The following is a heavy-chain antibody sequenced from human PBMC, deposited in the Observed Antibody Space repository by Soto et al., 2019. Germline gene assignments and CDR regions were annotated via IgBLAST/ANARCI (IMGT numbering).Heavy chain of an antibody. CDR1: GDSVSSDSAA. CDR3: ARELLYYYDSSGYLPNYFDY. J-gene: IGHJ4*02. CDR2: TYYRSKWYN. V-gene: IGHV6-1*01. Sequence: SQTLSLTCAISGDSVSSDSAALNLIMQSPSRGLEWLGRTYYRSKWYNDYAVSVKSRITINPDTSKNQFSLQLNSVTPEDTAVYYCARELLYYYDSSGYLPNYFDYWGQGTLVTVSS. D-gene: IGHD3-22*01.